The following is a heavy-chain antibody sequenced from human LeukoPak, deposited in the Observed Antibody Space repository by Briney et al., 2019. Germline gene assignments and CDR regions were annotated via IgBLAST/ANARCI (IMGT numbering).Heavy chain of an antibody. V-gene: IGHV1-18*01. D-gene: IGHD2-15*01. Sequence: GASVKVSCKASGYTFTSYGISWVRQAPGQGLEWMGWISAYNGNTNYAQKFQGRVTITADESTSTAYMELSSLISEDTAVYYCAAPQSRISSYYYVMDVWGQGTTVTVSS. CDR1: GYTFTSYG. J-gene: IGHJ6*02. CDR2: ISAYNGNT. CDR3: AAPQSRISSYYYVMDV.